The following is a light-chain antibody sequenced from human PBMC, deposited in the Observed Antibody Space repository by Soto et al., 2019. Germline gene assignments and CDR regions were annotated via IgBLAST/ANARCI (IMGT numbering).Light chain of an antibody. CDR1: SSDVGGYNY. J-gene: IGLJ1*01. V-gene: IGLV2-14*01. CDR2: EVS. CDR3: NSYTSTYTGV. Sequence: QSALTQPASVSGSPGQSITISCTGTSSDVGGYNYVSWYQQHPGKAPKLMIYEVSNRPSGVSNRFSGSKSGNTASLTISGLQADDEADYYCNSYTSTYTGVFGTGTKLTVL.